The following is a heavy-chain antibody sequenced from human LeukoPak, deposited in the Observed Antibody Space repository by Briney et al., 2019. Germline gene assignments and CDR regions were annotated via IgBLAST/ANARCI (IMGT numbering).Heavy chain of an antibody. D-gene: IGHD4-17*01. V-gene: IGHV3-30*04. CDR3: ASLLTVTTGY. Sequence: PGGSLRLSCAASGFTFSSYAMHWVRQAPGKGLEWVAVISYDGSNKYYADSVKGRFTISRDNSKNTLYLQMNSLRAEDTAVCYCASLLTVTTGYWGQGTLVTVSS. J-gene: IGHJ4*02. CDR1: GFTFSSYA. CDR2: ISYDGSNK.